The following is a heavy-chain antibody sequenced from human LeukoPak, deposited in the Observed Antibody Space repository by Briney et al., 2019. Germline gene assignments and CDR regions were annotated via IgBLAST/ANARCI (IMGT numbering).Heavy chain of an antibody. D-gene: IGHD3-16*01. V-gene: IGHV4-61*05. Sequence: SETLSLTCTVSGGSISSSSYYWGWIRQPPGKGLEWIGYIYYSGSTNYNPSLKSRVTISVDTSKNQFSLKLSSVTAADTAVYYCARRGPSRAFDYWGQGTLVTVSS. J-gene: IGHJ4*02. CDR3: ARRGPSRAFDY. CDR1: GGSISSSSYY. CDR2: IYYSGST.